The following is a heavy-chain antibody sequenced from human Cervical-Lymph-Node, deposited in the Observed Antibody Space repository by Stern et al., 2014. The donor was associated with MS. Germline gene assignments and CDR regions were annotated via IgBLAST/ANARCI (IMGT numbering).Heavy chain of an antibody. V-gene: IGHV3-30*18. CDR1: GFTFSSYG. Sequence: VHLVESGGGVVQPGRSLRLSCAASGFTFSSYGMHWVRQAPGKGLEWVAVISYDGSNKYYADSVKGRFTISRDNSKNTLYLQMNSLRAEDTAVYYCAKDVLRYFDWLLNPVDYWGQGTLVTVSS. J-gene: IGHJ4*02. D-gene: IGHD3-9*01. CDR2: ISYDGSNK. CDR3: AKDVLRYFDWLLNPVDY.